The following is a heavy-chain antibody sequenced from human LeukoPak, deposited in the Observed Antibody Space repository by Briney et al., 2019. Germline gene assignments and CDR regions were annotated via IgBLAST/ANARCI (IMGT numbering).Heavy chain of an antibody. CDR1: GYTFTTYV. CDR3: GRGKSSAWFGAFDI. V-gene: IGHV1-3*01. D-gene: IGHD6-19*01. J-gene: IGHJ3*02. Sequence: ASVKVSCKASGYTFTTYVMHWVRQAPGQRLEWMGWINGGNGNTRYSQKFQGRVTITRDTSATTAYMELSSLKSEDTAVYYCGRGKSSAWFGAFDIWGQGTMVTVSS. CDR2: INGGNGNT.